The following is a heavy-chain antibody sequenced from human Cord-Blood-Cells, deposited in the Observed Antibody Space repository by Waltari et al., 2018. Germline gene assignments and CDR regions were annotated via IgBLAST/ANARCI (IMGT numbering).Heavy chain of an antibody. CDR3: ARCDSSGYKEAFDI. J-gene: IGHJ3*02. V-gene: IGHV4-34*01. CDR1: GGSFSGYY. CDR2: INHSGST. D-gene: IGHD3-22*01. Sequence: QVQLQQWGAGLLKPSETLSPTCAVYGGSFSGYYWSWFRQPPGKGLEWIGEINHSGSTNYNPSLKSRVTISVDTSKNQFSLKLSSVTAADTAVYYCARCDSSGYKEAFDIWGQGTMVTVSS.